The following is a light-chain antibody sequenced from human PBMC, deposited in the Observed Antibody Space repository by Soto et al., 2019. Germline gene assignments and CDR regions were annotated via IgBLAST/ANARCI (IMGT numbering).Light chain of an antibody. CDR1: SSDVSTYNF. CDR3: CSYVGSYTSYV. Sequence: QSALTQPRSVSGSPGQSVTISCTGTSSDVSTYNFVSWYQQHPGKAPKFMIYDVTKRPSGVPDRFSGSKSGNTVSLTISGLQAEDEADYYCCSYVGSYTSYVFGTGTKVTVL. CDR2: DVT. J-gene: IGLJ1*01. V-gene: IGLV2-11*01.